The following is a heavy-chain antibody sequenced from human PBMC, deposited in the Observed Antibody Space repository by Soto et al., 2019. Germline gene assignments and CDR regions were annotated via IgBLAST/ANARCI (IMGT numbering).Heavy chain of an antibody. CDR3: ARAATDGYYYYGMDV. CDR2: IYYSGST. Sequence: SETLSLTCTVSGGSISSYYWSWIRQPPGKGLEWIGYIYYSGSTNYNPSLKSRVTISVDTSKNQFSLKLSSVTAADTAVYYCARAATDGYYYYGMDVWGQGTTVTV. CDR1: GGSISSYY. J-gene: IGHJ6*02. V-gene: IGHV4-59*01.